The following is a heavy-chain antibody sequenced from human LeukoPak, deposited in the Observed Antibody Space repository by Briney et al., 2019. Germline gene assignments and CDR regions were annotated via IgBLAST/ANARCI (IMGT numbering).Heavy chain of an antibody. V-gene: IGHV3-7*03. CDR3: ARGGGLDV. CDR1: GFTFSSYC. Sequence: GGSLRLSCAASGFTFSSYCMKWARHGPGKGLEWVANINHNGNVNYYVDSVKGRFTISRDNAKNSMYLQMSNLRAEDTAVYFCARGGGLDVWGQGATVTVSS. D-gene: IGHD3-16*01. J-gene: IGHJ6*02. CDR2: INHNGNVN.